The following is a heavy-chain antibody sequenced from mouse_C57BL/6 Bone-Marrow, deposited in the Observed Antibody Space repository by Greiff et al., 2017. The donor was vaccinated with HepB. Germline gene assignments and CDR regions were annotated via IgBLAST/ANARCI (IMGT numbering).Heavy chain of an antibody. D-gene: IGHD2-3*01. V-gene: IGHV1-19*01. CDR2: INPYNGGT. Sequence: EVQLQQSGPVLVKPGASVKMSCKASGYTFTDYYMNWVKQSHGKSLEWIGVINPYNGGTSYNQKFKGKATLTVDKSSSTAYMELNSLTSEDSAVYYCARPFRWLLRGAWFAYWGQGTLVTVSA. CDR3: ARPFRWLLRGAWFAY. CDR1: GYTFTDYY. J-gene: IGHJ3*01.